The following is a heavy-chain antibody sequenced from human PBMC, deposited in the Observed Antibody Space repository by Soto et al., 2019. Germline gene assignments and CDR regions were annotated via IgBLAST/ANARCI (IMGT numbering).Heavy chain of an antibody. CDR3: TTEDYDISSYYYFDY. Sequence: PGGSLRLSCAASGFTFSNAYMNWVRQGPGKGLEWVGRVKSKTDGGTADYAAPVKGRFTISRDDSKSTVYLQMNSLKTEDTVVYYCTTEDYDISSYYYFDYWGQGTLVTVS. CDR1: GFTFSNAY. J-gene: IGHJ4*02. V-gene: IGHV3-15*07. D-gene: IGHD3-22*01. CDR2: VKSKTDGGTA.